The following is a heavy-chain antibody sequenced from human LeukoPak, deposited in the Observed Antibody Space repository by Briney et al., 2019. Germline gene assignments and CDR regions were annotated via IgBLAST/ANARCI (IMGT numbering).Heavy chain of an antibody. CDR1: GFTFSSYS. Sequence: GGSLRLSCAASGFTFSSYSMNWVRQAPGKGLEWVLSISSSSSYIYYADSVKGRFTISRDNAENSLYLQMNSLRAEDTAVYYCARDSCSSTSCYRGDYFDYWGQGTLVTVSS. J-gene: IGHJ4*02. D-gene: IGHD2-2*02. CDR2: ISSSSSYI. V-gene: IGHV3-21*01. CDR3: ARDSCSSTSCYRGDYFDY.